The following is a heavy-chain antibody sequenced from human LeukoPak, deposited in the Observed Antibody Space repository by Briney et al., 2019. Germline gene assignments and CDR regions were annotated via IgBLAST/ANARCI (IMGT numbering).Heavy chain of an antibody. Sequence: SETLSLTCSVSGRSITGYYWSWIRQPAGKGLEWIGRIYLNGGTNYNPSLKSRATMSVDTSKNQFSLKVTSVTAADTAVYYCARYDVDMATNNWGQGTLVTVSS. J-gene: IGHJ4*02. CDR3: ARYDVDMATNN. V-gene: IGHV4-4*07. CDR1: GRSITGYY. D-gene: IGHD5-24*01. CDR2: IYLNGGT.